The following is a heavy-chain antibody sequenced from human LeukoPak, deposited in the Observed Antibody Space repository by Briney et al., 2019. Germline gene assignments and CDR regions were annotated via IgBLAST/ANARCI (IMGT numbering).Heavy chain of an antibody. D-gene: IGHD6-13*01. Sequence: SGTLSLTCAVSGGSISSSNWWSWVRQPPGKGLEWIGEIYHSGSTNYTPSLKSRVTISIDKSKNQFSLKLSSVTAADTAVYYCARHWRRWGSSWIWGQGTLVTVSS. V-gene: IGHV4-4*02. J-gene: IGHJ4*02. CDR3: ARHWRRWGSSWI. CDR2: IYHSGST. CDR1: GGSISSSNW.